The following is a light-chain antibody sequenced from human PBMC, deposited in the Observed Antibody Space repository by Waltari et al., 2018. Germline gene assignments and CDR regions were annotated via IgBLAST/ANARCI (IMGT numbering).Light chain of an antibody. Sequence: QSALTQPRSVSGSPGQSVTISCTGTSSAGGGYTYVSWYQQHPGKAPKLTIHDVSKRPSGVPDRFSGSKSGNTASLTFSGLQAEDEADYYCCSYAGSYVVFGGGTKLTVL. V-gene: IGLV2-11*01. CDR2: DVS. CDR3: CSYAGSYVV. J-gene: IGLJ2*01. CDR1: SSAGGGYTY.